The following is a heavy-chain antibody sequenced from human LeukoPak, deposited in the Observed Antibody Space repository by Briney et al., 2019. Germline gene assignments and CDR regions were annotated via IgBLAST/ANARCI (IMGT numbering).Heavy chain of an antibody. Sequence: PGRSLRLSCAASGFTFIRYGMHWVRQAPGKGLEGVAVISYDGSNKYYADSVKGRFTISRDNSKNTLYLQMNSLRAEDTAVYYCAKSYYYDSSREEANAFDIWGQGTMVTVSS. CDR1: GFTFIRYG. CDR3: AKSYYYDSSREEANAFDI. D-gene: IGHD3-22*01. J-gene: IGHJ3*02. V-gene: IGHV3-30*18. CDR2: ISYDGSNK.